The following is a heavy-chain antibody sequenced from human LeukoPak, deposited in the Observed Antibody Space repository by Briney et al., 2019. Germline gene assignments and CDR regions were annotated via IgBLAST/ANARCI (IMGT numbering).Heavy chain of an antibody. D-gene: IGHD6-13*01. CDR3: AKDLAQGAAAGIFYYYYYGMDV. CDR1: GFTFSSYA. V-gene: IGHV3-23*01. Sequence: PGGSLRLSCAASGFTFSSYAMSWVRQAPGKGLEWVSVISGSGGSTYYADSVKGRFTISRDNSKNTLYLQMNSLRAEDTAVYYCAKDLAQGAAAGIFYYYYYGMDVWGQGTTVTVSS. J-gene: IGHJ6*02. CDR2: ISGSGGST.